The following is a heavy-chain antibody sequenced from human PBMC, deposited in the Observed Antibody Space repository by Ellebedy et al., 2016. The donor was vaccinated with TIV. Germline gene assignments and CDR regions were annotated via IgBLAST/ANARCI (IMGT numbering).Heavy chain of an antibody. Sequence: GESLKISXAASGFTFSSYWMSWVRQAPGKGLEWVANIKQDGSEKYYVDSVKGRFTISRDNAKNSLYLQMNSLRAEDTALYYCAKGGGSYVYYYYYMDVWGKGTTVTVSS. CDR3: AKGGGSYVYYYYYMDV. V-gene: IGHV3-7*05. D-gene: IGHD1-26*01. CDR1: GFTFSSYW. J-gene: IGHJ6*03. CDR2: IKQDGSEK.